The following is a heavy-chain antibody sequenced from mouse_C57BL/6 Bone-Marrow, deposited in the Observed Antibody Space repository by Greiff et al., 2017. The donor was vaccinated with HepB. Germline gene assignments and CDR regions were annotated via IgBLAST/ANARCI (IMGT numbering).Heavy chain of an antibody. D-gene: IGHD2-2*01. Sequence: VKLVESGGGLVQSGRSLRLSCATSGFTFSDFYMEWVRQAPGKGLEWIAASRNKANDYTTEYSASVKGRFIVSRDTSQSILYLQMNALRAEDTAIYYCARDAPYGYDYWGQGTTLTVSS. CDR3: ARDAPYGYDY. V-gene: IGHV7-1*01. CDR1: GFTFSDFY. CDR2: SRNKANDYTT. J-gene: IGHJ2*01.